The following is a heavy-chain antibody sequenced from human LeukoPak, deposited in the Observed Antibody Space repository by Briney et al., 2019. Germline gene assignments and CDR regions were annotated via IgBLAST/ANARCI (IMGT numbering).Heavy chain of an antibody. CDR1: GFTLSSYS. J-gene: IGHJ3*02. CDR2: ISYNGGST. Sequence: GGSLRLSCAASGFTLSSYSMHWVRQAPGKGLEYVSAISYNGGSTYYANSVKGSFTISRDSSKNTLYLQMGSLRTEDMAVYYCARVAAVGTAAFDIWGQGTMVTVSS. D-gene: IGHD6-13*01. V-gene: IGHV3-64*01. CDR3: ARVAAVGTAAFDI.